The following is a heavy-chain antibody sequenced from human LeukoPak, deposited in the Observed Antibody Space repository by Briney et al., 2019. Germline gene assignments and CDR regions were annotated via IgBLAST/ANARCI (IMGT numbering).Heavy chain of an antibody. V-gene: IGHV3-48*01. Sequence: GGSLRLSCAASGFTFSSYSMNWVRQAPGKGLEWVSYISSSSSTIYYADSVKGRFAISRDNAENSLYLQMNSLRAEDTAVYYCARDQRGFSYSKYYFDYWGQGALVTVSS. CDR3: ARDQRGFSYSKYYFDY. CDR1: GFTFSSYS. J-gene: IGHJ4*02. CDR2: ISSSSSTI. D-gene: IGHD5-18*01.